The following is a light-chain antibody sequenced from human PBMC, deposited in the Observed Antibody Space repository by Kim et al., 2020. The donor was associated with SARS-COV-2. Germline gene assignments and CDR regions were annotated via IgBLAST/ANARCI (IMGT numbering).Light chain of an antibody. V-gene: IGKV3-15*01. CDR1: QSLSKN. J-gene: IGKJ1*01. CDR2: GAS. Sequence: EIVLTQSPATLSVSPGERATLSCRASQSLSKNYLAWYQQKSGQAPRLLIYGASIRATGIPARFSGSGSGTEFTLTISSLQSEDFAVYYWQLYDGWPPRMTFGQGTKVDIK. CDR3: QLYDGWPPRMT.